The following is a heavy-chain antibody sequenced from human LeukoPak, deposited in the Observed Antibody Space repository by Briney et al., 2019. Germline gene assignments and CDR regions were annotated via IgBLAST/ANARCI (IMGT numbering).Heavy chain of an antibody. CDR2: ISSSSSYI. Sequence: GGSLRLSCAASGFTFSSYSMNWVRQAPGKGLEWVSSISSSSSYIYYADSVEGRFTISRDNAKNSLYLQMNSLRAEDTAVYYCGADSGYDSAHYYMDVWGKGTTVTVSS. J-gene: IGHJ6*03. D-gene: IGHD5-12*01. CDR3: GADSGYDSAHYYMDV. V-gene: IGHV3-21*01. CDR1: GFTFSSYS.